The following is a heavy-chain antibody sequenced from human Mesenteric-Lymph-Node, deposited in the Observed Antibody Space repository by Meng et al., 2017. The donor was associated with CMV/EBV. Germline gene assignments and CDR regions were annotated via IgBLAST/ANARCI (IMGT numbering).Heavy chain of an antibody. CDR2: IFYSGNT. CDR1: GGSISGRY. CDR3: ARHDFWSGLDY. J-gene: IGHJ4*02. V-gene: IGHV4-59*11. D-gene: IGHD3-3*01. Sequence: ESLKISCTVSGGSISGRYWSWIRQTPGKGLEYIGYIFYSGNTNYNPSLKSRVTISVDSSKNHFSLKLNSVTPADTAVYYCARHDFWSGLDYWGRGMLVTVSS.